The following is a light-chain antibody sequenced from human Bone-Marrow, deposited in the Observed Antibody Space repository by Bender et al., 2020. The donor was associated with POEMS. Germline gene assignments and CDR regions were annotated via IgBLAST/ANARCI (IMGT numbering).Light chain of an antibody. CDR1: SSDVGGYNY. CDR2: DVS. J-gene: IGLJ1*01. CDR3: CSYAGSSYV. V-gene: IGLV2-14*03. Sequence: QSALTQPASVSGSPGQPITISCTGTSSDVGGYNYVSWYQQHPGKAPQLIIYDVSYRPSGVSNRFSGSKSGNTASLTISGIQAEDEADFYCCSYAGSSYVFGTGTTVSVL.